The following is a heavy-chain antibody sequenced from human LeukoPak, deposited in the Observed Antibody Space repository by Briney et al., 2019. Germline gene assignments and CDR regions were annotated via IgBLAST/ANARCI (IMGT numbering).Heavy chain of an antibody. CDR3: AKGLLWFGELSPFDY. CDR1: GFTFSSYA. V-gene: IGHV3-23*01. D-gene: IGHD3-10*01. CDR2: ISGNGGST. J-gene: IGHJ4*02. Sequence: GGSLRLSCAASGFTFSSYAMSWVRQAPGKGLEWVSAISGNGGSTYYADSVKGRFTISRDNSKNTLYLQMNSLRAEDTAVYYCAKGLLWFGELSPFDYWGQGTLVTVSS.